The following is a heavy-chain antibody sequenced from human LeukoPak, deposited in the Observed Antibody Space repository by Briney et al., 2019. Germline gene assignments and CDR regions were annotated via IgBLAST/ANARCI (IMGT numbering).Heavy chain of an antibody. V-gene: IGHV1-2*06. Sequence: ASVKVSCKASGYTFTGYYMHWVRQAPGQGLEWMGRINANSGGTNYAQKFQGRVTMTRDTSISTAYMELSRLRSDDTAVYYCAREFRRIAAAGDRIDYWGQGTLVTVSS. J-gene: IGHJ4*02. CDR1: GYTFTGYY. D-gene: IGHD6-13*01. CDR2: INANSGGT. CDR3: AREFRRIAAAGDRIDY.